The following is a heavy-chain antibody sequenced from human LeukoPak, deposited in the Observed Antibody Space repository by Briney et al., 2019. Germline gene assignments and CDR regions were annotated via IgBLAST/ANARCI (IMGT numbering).Heavy chain of an antibody. CDR3: AREAKVGATRHFDY. J-gene: IGHJ4*02. D-gene: IGHD1-26*01. CDR2: IYYSGST. Sequence: SETLSLNCTVSGVSISSGDYYWSWIRQPPGKGLEWIGYIYYSGSTYYNPSLKSRVTISVDTSKNQFSLKLSSVTAADTAVYYCAREAKVGATRHFDYWGQGTLVTVSS. CDR1: GVSISSGDYY. V-gene: IGHV4-30-4*08.